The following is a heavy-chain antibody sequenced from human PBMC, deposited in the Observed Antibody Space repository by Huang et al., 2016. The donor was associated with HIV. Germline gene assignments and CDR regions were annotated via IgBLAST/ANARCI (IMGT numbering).Heavy chain of an antibody. D-gene: IGHD3-16*01. CDR1: GASFSNYY. J-gene: IGHJ4*02. Sequence: QVQLQQWGAGLLKPSETLSLTCAVYGASFSNYYWSWIRQPPGKGLDWIGEINHTGSTNYNPSLKSRVTISVDTSKNQFSLKVNSVTAADTAVYYCARFMSGGGPLDYWGQGTLVTVSS. CDR2: INHTGST. CDR3: ARFMSGGGPLDY. V-gene: IGHV4-34*01.